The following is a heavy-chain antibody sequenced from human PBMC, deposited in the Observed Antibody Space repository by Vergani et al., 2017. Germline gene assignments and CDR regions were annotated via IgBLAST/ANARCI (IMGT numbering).Heavy chain of an antibody. CDR1: GFTFSGSA. Sequence: EVQLVESGGGLVQPGGSLKLSCAASGFTFSGSAMHWVRQASGKGLEWVGRIRSKANSYATAYAASVKGRFTISRDDSKSIAYLQMSSLKAEDTAVYYCTRDRLDDSYAYFDYWGQGTLVTVSP. J-gene: IGHJ4*02. V-gene: IGHV3-73*01. CDR2: IRSKANSYAT. D-gene: IGHD3-16*01. CDR3: TRDRLDDSYAYFDY.